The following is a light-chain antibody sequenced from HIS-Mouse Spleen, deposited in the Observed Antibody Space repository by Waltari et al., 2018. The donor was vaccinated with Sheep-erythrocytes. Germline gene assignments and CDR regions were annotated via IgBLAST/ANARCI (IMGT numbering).Light chain of an antibody. CDR2: DVS. CDR1: SSDVGGYNY. Sequence: QSALTQPRSVSGSPGQSVTISCTGTSSDVGGYNYFSWYQQHPGKAPKLMIYDVSKRPSGVPDRLSGSKSGNTASLTISGLQAEDEADYYCCSYAGSYNHVFATGTKVTVL. J-gene: IGLJ1*01. V-gene: IGLV2-11*01. CDR3: CSYAGSYNHV.